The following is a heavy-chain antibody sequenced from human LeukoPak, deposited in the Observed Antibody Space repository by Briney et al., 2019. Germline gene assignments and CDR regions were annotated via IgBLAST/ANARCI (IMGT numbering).Heavy chain of an antibody. Sequence: ASVKVSXKASGYTFTGYYMHWVRQAPGQGLEWMGRINPNSGGTNYAQKFQGRVTMTRDTSISTAYMELSRLRSDDTAVYYCAKSSGYYYGPLYYFDYWGQGTLVTVSS. J-gene: IGHJ4*02. CDR3: AKSSGYYYGPLYYFDY. CDR1: GYTFTGYY. CDR2: INPNSGGT. D-gene: IGHD3-22*01. V-gene: IGHV1-2*06.